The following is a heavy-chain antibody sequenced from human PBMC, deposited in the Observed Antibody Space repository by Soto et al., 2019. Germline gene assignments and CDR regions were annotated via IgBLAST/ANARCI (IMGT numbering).Heavy chain of an antibody. CDR3: ARVRFGEWGYAMDV. Sequence: VKLVESRGGLVKPGGSLRLSCAASGLTFSDSYLNWIRHAPGKGLEWLAYISSTGSSIFYAGSVKGRFTISRDNAKNSLYLQMNSLRAEDTAMYYCARVRFGEWGYAMDVWGQGTTVTVSS. CDR2: ISSTGSSI. D-gene: IGHD3-10*01. V-gene: IGHV3-11*01. CDR1: GLTFSDSY. J-gene: IGHJ6*02.